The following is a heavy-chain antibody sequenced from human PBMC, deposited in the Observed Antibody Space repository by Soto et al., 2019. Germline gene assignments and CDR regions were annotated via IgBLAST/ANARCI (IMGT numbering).Heavy chain of an antibody. D-gene: IGHD3-3*01. J-gene: IGHJ6*02. CDR3: ARVGGDVYYDFWSGYYTGGIEYYYYYAMDV. CDR1: GYTFTSYV. CDR2: ISAYNGNT. V-gene: IGHV1-18*01. Sequence: ASVKVSCKASGYTFTSYVISWVRQAPGQGLEWMGWISAYNGNTNYAQKLQGRVTMTTDTSTSTAYMELRSLRSDDTAVYYCARVGGDVYYDFWSGYYTGGIEYYYYYAMDVWGQGTSVTVSS.